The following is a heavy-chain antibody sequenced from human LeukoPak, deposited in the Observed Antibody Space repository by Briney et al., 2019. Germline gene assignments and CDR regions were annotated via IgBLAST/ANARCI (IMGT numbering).Heavy chain of an antibody. CDR3: ARDLRPSYDSSGYYYPGDY. J-gene: IGHJ4*02. D-gene: IGHD3-22*01. Sequence: ASVKVSCKASGYTFTSYYMHWVRRAPGQGLEWMAIINPSGGSTRYAQKFQGRVTMTRDTSTSTVYMELSSLRSEDTAVYYCARDLRPSYDSSGYYYPGDYWGQGTLVTVSS. CDR1: GYTFTSYY. V-gene: IGHV1-46*01. CDR2: INPSGGST.